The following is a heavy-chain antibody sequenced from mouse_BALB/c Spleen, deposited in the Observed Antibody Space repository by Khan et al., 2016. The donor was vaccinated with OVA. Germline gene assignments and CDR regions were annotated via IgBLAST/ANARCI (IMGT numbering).Heavy chain of an antibody. Sequence: QIQLVQSGPELKKPGEIVKISCKASGYTFTNYGMNWVKQAPGKGLKWMGWINTYTGETTYADDFKGRFAFSLETSASTAYLQINSLRNEDTATYICVKGYDYDGTYWGQGTLVTVSA. J-gene: IGHJ3*01. CDR3: VKGYDYDGTY. CDR1: GYTFTNYG. D-gene: IGHD2-4*01. CDR2: INTYTGET. V-gene: IGHV9-3-1*01.